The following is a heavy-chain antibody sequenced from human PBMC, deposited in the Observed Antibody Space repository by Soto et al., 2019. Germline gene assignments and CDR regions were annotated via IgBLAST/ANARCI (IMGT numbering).Heavy chain of an antibody. CDR3: AHIMLTCGGVSALDAFEM. J-gene: IGHJ3*02. V-gene: IGHV2-5*02. CDR2: IYWDDDR. D-gene: IGHD3-16*01. Sequence: QITLKESVPTLVNPTQTLTLTCSFSGFSLSTSRVGVAWIRQPPGKALEWLAIIYWDDDRRYSPSLTTRLAITKDNSKNHVVLTMTNFDPGDTATYYCAHIMLTCGGVSALDAFEMWGQGTMVTVSS. CDR1: GFSLSTSRVG.